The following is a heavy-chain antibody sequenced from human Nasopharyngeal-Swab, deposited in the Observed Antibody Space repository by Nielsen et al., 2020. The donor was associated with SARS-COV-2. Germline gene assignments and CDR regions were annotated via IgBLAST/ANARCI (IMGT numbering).Heavy chain of an antibody. J-gene: IGHJ4*02. CDR1: GFTFSSYT. V-gene: IGHV3-23*01. CDR3: AKRYADTYGYPANFFDY. D-gene: IGHD5-18*01. CDR2: IGGSTGNT. Sequence: GGSLRLSCAASGFTFSSYTMNWVRQAPGKGLEGVSTIGGSTGNTYYAAYVRGRFTISRDNSKSTLYLQMNSLSAEDTAVYYCAKRYADTYGYPANFFDYWGPGTLVTVSS.